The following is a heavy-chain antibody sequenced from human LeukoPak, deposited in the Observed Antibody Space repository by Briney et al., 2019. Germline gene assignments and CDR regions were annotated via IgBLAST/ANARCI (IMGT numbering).Heavy chain of an antibody. CDR1: GFTVSSNY. J-gene: IGHJ4*02. D-gene: IGHD3-10*01. CDR2: IYSGGST. V-gene: IGHV3-66*01. CDR3: ARAPVWFGELSSYYFDY. Sequence: GGSLRLSCAASGFTVSSNYMSWVRQAPGKGLEWVSVIYSGGSTYYADSVKGRFTISRDNSKNTLYLQMNSLRAEDTAVYYCARAPVWFGELSSYYFDYWGQGTLVTVSS.